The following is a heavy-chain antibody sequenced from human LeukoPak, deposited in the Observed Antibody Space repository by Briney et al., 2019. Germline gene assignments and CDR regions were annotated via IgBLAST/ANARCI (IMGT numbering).Heavy chain of an antibody. CDR1: GFTFSSYA. J-gene: IGHJ4*02. V-gene: IGHV3-30-3*01. CDR2: ISYDGSDK. CDR3: ARDSQIFGAGFDY. Sequence: GGSLRLSCAASGFTFSSYAMSWVRQAPGKGLEWVAVISYDGSDKYYADSVKGRFTISRDNSKNTLYLQMNSLRAEDTAVYYCARDSQIFGAGFDYWGQRTLVTVSS. D-gene: IGHD3-3*01.